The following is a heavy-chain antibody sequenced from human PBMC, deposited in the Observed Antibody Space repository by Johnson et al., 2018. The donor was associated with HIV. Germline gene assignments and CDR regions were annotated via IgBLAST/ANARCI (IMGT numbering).Heavy chain of an antibody. Sequence: QMQLVESGGGLVQPGGSLRLSCAASGFTFSSYGMHWVRQAPGKGLEWVAVIWYDGSNKYYADSVKGRFTISRDNSKNTLYLQMNSLRAEDTAVYYCTTALRGTVTRDGYILDAFDIWGQGSMVTVSS. V-gene: IGHV3-33*08. CDR2: IWYDGSNK. CDR3: TTALRGTVTRDGYILDAFDI. D-gene: IGHD5-24*01. CDR1: GFTFSSYG. J-gene: IGHJ3*02.